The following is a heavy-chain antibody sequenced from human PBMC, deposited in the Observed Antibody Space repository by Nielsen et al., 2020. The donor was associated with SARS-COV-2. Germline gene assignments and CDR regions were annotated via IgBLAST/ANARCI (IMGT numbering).Heavy chain of an antibody. J-gene: IGHJ6*02. CDR3: ARDHGYNYAYGHYYYGMDV. D-gene: IGHD5-24*01. CDR2: IFHSGLT. CDR1: GGSISSHNYY. Sequence: SETLSLTCTVSGGSISSHNYYWSWIRQHPGKGLEWIGYIFHSGLTYDNPSLKNRLIMSVDTSKNQFSLKLNSVTAADTAVYYCARDHGYNYAYGHYYYGMDVWGQGTTVTVSS. V-gene: IGHV4-31*03.